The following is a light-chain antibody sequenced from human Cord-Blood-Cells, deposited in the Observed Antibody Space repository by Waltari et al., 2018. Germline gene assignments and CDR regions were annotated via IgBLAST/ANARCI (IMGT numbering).Light chain of an antibody. CDR1: SSDVGGYNY. Sequence: SALTQPASVSGSPGQSITLSCPGPSSDVGGYNYVSWDQQHPGKAPKLMIYEVSNRPSGVSNRFSGSKSGNTASLTISGLQAEDEADYYCSSYTSSSTYVFGTGTKVTVL. CDR3: SSYTSSSTYV. J-gene: IGLJ1*01. V-gene: IGLV2-14*01. CDR2: EVS.